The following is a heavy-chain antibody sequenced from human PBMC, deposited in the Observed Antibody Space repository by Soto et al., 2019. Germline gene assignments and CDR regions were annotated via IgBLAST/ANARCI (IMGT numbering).Heavy chain of an antibody. J-gene: IGHJ4*02. D-gene: IGHD3-3*01. Sequence: QITLKESGPTLVKPTQTLTLTCTFSGFSLSTSGVGVGWIRQPPGKALEWLALIYWDDDKRYSPSLKSRLTITKDTSKNQVVLTMTNMDPVDTAIYYCAHRPTAFLEWSGWGQGTLVTVSS. CDR1: GFSLSTSGVG. CDR3: AHRPTAFLEWSG. CDR2: IYWDDDK. V-gene: IGHV2-5*02.